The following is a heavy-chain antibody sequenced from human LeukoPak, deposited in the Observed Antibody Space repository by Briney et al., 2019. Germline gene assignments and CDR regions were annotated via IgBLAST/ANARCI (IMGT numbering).Heavy chain of an antibody. CDR1: GFSFSTYG. Sequence: PGGSLRLSCAASGFSFSTYGFHWVRQAPGKGLEWVAVICYDESNKYYVNSVRGRFTISRDNSKNTLYLQMNSLRAEDTAVYYCARESGPYSSGWYYFNYWGQGTLVTVSS. V-gene: IGHV3-33*01. D-gene: IGHD6-13*01. CDR3: ARESGPYSSGWYYFNY. J-gene: IGHJ4*02. CDR2: ICYDESNK.